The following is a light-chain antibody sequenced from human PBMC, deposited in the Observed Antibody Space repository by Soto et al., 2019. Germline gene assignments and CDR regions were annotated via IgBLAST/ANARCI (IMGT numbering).Light chain of an antibody. V-gene: IGKV3-20*01. Sequence: EVVSTQSPGTLSLSPGERVTLSCRASQSVASSYLAWYQQKPGRAPRLLFYSASSRATGIPDRFSGSGSGTDFTLTISRLEPEDFAVYYCHHFGSLPETFGQGTNVE. CDR1: QSVASSY. J-gene: IGKJ1*01. CDR2: SAS. CDR3: HHFGSLPET.